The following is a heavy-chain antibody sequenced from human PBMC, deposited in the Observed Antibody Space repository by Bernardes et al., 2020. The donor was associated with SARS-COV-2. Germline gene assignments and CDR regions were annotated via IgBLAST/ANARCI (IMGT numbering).Heavy chain of an antibody. J-gene: IGHJ3*01. CDR1: GFTFSRHW. CDR2: IKQDGSEK. Sequence: GGSLRLSCAASGFTFSRHWMGWVRQAPGKGLEWVANIKQDGSEKYNADSVEGRFTISRDNAKNSLYLQMNSLRAEDTAVYYCGRDAYGDYNDAFDLWGQGTRVTVSS. V-gene: IGHV3-7*01. CDR3: GRDAYGDYNDAFDL. D-gene: IGHD4-17*01.